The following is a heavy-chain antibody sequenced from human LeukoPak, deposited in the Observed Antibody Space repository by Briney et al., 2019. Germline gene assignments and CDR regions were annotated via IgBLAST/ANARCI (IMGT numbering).Heavy chain of an antibody. D-gene: IGHD6-13*01. CDR2: ISSSSYI. CDR1: GFTFSSYS. J-gene: IGHJ3*02. V-gene: IGHV3-21*01. CDR3: ARGIAAASGAFDI. Sequence: GGSLRLSCAASGFTFSSYSMNWVRQAPGKGLEWVSSISSSSYIYYADSVKGRFTISRDNAKNSLYLQMNSLRAEDTAVYYCARGIAAASGAFDIWGQGTMVTVSS.